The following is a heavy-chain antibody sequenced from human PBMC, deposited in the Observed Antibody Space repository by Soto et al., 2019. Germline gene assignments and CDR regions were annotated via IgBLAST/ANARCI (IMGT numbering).Heavy chain of an antibody. V-gene: IGHV2-70*11. D-gene: IGHD3-10*01. CDR2: IDWDDDK. CDR3: ARIEWDYYGSGSYPRFDP. J-gene: IGHJ5*02. Sequence: SGPTLVNPTQTLTLTCTFSGFSLSTSGMCVSWIRQPPGKALEWLARIDWDDDKYYSTSLKTRLTISKDTSKNQVVLTMTNMDPVDTATYYCARIEWDYYGSGSYPRFDPWGQGTLVTVSS. CDR1: GFSLSTSGMC.